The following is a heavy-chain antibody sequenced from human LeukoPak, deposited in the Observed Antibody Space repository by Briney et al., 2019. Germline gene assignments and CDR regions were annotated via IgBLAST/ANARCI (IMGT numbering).Heavy chain of an antibody. CDR1: GYTFTSYY. D-gene: IGHD6-13*01. J-gene: IGHJ5*02. CDR2: INPSGGST. CDR3: ARGTTHSSSWYERWSDP. V-gene: IGHV1-46*01. Sequence: GASVKVSCKASGYTFTSYYMHWVRQAPGQGLEWMGIINPSGGSTSYAQKFQGRATMTRDMSTSTVYMELSSLRSEDTAVYYCARGTTHSSSWYERWSDPWGQGTLVTVSS.